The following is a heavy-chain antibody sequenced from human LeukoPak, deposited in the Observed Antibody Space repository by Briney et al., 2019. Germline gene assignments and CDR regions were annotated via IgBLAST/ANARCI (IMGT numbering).Heavy chain of an antibody. Sequence: ASVKVSCKASGYTFTSYYMHWVRQAPGQGLEWMGWMNPNSGNTGYAQKFQGRVTMTRNTSISTAYMELSSLRSEDTAVYYCARSLFSSWSRYYYYGMDVWGQGTTVTVSS. V-gene: IGHV1-8*02. CDR3: ARSLFSSWSRYYYYGMDV. D-gene: IGHD6-13*01. CDR2: MNPNSGNT. CDR1: GYTFTSYY. J-gene: IGHJ6*02.